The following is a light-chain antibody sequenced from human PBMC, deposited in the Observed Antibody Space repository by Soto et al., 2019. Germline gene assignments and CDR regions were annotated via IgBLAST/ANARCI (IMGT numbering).Light chain of an antibody. CDR3: SSYTSSSTLEGV. CDR1: SSDVGGYNY. CDR2: EVS. V-gene: IGLV2-14*01. Sequence: QSALTQPASVSGSPGQSITISCTGTSSDVGGYNYVSWYQQHPGKAPKLMIYEVSNRPSGVSNRFSDSKSGNTASLTIAGLQGEDEADYYCSSYTSSSTLEGVFGGGTKLTFL. J-gene: IGLJ2*01.